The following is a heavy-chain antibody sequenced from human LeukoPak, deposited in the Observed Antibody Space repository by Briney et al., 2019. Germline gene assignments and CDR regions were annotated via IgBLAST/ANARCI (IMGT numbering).Heavy chain of an antibody. CDR2: IYTSGST. CDR3: ARGPTMIVVVITGTYYFDY. D-gene: IGHD3-22*01. Sequence: YPSETLSLTCTVSGGSISSGSYYWSWIRQPAGKGLEWIGRIYTSGSTNYNPSLKSRVTISVDTSKNQFSLKLSSVTAADTAVYYCARGPTMIVVVITGTYYFDYWGQGTLVTVSS. CDR1: GGSISSGSYY. V-gene: IGHV4-61*02. J-gene: IGHJ4*02.